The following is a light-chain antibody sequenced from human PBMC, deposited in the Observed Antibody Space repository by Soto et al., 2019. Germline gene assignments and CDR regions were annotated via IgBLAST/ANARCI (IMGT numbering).Light chain of an antibody. V-gene: IGKV3-20*01. CDR2: ATS. Sequence: ELVLTQSPGTLSLSPGDSAALSCKASQIGSGNYLSWYQQKSGQAPRLLIYATSTRAPGIPDRLSGSGSATDFSLIISRLEPEDSAVYYCQHFGYPQWTFGRGTKVDI. CDR1: QIGSGNY. CDR3: QHFGYPQWT. J-gene: IGKJ1*01.